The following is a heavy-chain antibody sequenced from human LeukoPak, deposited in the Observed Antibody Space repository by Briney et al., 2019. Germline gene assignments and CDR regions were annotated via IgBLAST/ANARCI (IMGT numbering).Heavy chain of an antibody. J-gene: IGHJ6*03. CDR3: ARAQGYDFWSGYYTKDYYYYMDV. V-gene: IGHV3-7*01. Sequence: GGSLRLSCAASGFTFSSYWMSWVRQAPGKGLEWVANIKQDGSEKYYVDSVKGRFTISRDNAKNSLYLQMNSLRAEDTAVYYCARAQGYDFWSGYYTKDYYYYMDVWGKGTTVTVSS. D-gene: IGHD3-3*01. CDR2: IKQDGSEK. CDR1: GFTFSSYW.